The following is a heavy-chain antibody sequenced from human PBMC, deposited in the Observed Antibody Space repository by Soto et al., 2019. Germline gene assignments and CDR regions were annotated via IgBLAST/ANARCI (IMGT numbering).Heavy chain of an antibody. Sequence: EVQLLESGGGLVQPGGSLRLSSAASGFTFSSYAMTWVRQAPGKGLQWVSAITGSGGDTYYADSVMGRFTISRDNSKNTLYLQMNSLRAEDTAIYYCAKLGAMAYFDYWGQGTLVTVSS. CDR3: AKLGAMAYFDY. CDR2: ITGSGGDT. V-gene: IGHV3-23*01. CDR1: GFTFSSYA. D-gene: IGHD5-18*01. J-gene: IGHJ4*02.